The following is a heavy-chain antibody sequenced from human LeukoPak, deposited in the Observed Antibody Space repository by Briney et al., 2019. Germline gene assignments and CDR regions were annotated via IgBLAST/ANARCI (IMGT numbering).Heavy chain of an antibody. CDR3: AKGPGIAAAGTEGYYFDY. J-gene: IGHJ4*02. Sequence: GGSLRLSCAASGFTFSSYGMHWVRQAPGKGLEWVAFIRYDGSNKYYADSVKGRFTIFRDNSKNTLYLQMNSLRAEDTAVYYCAKGPGIAAAGTEGYYFDYWGQGTLVTVSS. CDR1: GFTFSSYG. V-gene: IGHV3-30*02. CDR2: IRYDGSNK. D-gene: IGHD6-13*01.